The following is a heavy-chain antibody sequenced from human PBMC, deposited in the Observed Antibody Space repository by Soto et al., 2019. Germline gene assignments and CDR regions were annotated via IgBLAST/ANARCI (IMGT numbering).Heavy chain of an antibody. V-gene: IGHV3-53*01. CDR2: IYSGGST. J-gene: IGHJ4*02. Sequence: PRGCLRRCCAASGFTVSSNYMSRLRQAPGKGLEWVSVIYSGGSTYYADSVKGRFTISRDNSKNTLYLQMNSLRAEDTAVYYCARDPWGDGPFDYWGQGTLVTVSS. CDR1: GFTVSSNY. CDR3: ARDPWGDGPFDY. D-gene: IGHD2-21*02.